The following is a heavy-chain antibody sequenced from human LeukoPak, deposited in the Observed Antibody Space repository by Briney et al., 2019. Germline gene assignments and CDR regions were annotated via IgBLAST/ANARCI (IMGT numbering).Heavy chain of an antibody. D-gene: IGHD6-13*01. J-gene: IGHJ4*02. CDR1: GFIVSTNY. CDR2: IYSGGST. V-gene: IGHV3-66*04. Sequence: PGGSLRLSCAASGFIVSTNYMSWVRQAPGKGLEWVSVIYSGGSTYYADSVKGRFTISRDNSKNTLYLQMNSLRAEDTAVYYCAGQYSSSYYFDYWGQGTLVTVSS. CDR3: AGQYSSSYYFDY.